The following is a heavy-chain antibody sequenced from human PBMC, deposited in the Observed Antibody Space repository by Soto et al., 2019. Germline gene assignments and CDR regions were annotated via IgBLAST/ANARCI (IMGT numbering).Heavy chain of an antibody. CDR2: IYYSGST. J-gene: IGHJ5*02. CDR1: GGYISSYY. Sequence: SETLSLTCSVSGGYISSYYWSCIRQTPGKGLEWIGYIYYSGSTNYNPSLKSRVTISVDTSKNQFSLKLSSVTAADTAVYYCARGSIWFGELIWFDPWGQGTLVTVSS. CDR3: ARGSIWFGELIWFDP. V-gene: IGHV4-59*01. D-gene: IGHD3-10*01.